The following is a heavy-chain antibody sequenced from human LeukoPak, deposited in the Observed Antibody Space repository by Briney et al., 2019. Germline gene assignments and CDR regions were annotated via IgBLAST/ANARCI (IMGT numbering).Heavy chain of an antibody. D-gene: IGHD2-15*01. Sequence: GGSLRVSCAASGFTFNKYAMSWVRQAPGKGLEWVSGISGSGGITEYADSVKGRFTISSDTSKSTLYLQMNSLRAEDTAVYYCAKSDCSVISCYVLDYWGQGTLVTVSS. V-gene: IGHV3-23*01. CDR3: AKSDCSVISCYVLDY. CDR1: GFTFNKYA. J-gene: IGHJ4*02. CDR2: ISGSGGIT.